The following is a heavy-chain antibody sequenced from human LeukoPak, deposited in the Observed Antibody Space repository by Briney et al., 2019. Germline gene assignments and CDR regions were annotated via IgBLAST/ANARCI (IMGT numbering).Heavy chain of an antibody. Sequence: PSETLSLTCAVYGGSFSGYYWSWIRQLPGKGLEWIGEINHSGSTNYNPSLKSRVTISVDTSKNQFSLKLSSVTAADTAVYYCAREVNTVDYYYYYMDVWGKGTTVTVSS. D-gene: IGHD4-23*01. CDR3: AREVNTVDYYYYYMDV. V-gene: IGHV4-34*01. J-gene: IGHJ6*03. CDR2: INHSGST. CDR1: GGSFSGYY.